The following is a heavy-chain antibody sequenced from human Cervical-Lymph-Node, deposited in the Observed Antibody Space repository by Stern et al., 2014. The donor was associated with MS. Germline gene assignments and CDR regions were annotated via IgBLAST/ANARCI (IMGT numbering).Heavy chain of an antibody. CDR2: IYTSGST. CDR1: GGSISSGSYY. V-gene: IGHV4-61*02. D-gene: IGHD5-18*01. Sequence: VQLVESGPGLVKPSQTLSLTCTVSGGSISSGSYYWSWIRQPAGKGLEWIGRIYTSGSTNYNPSLKSRVTISVDTSRNQFSLTLSSGAAADTAVYYCARDGGYSYGDGYYYYGMDVWGQGTTVTVSS. J-gene: IGHJ6*02. CDR3: ARDGGYSYGDGYYYYGMDV.